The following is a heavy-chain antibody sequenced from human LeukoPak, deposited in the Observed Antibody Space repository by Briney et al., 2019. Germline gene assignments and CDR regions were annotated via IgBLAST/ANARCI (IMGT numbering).Heavy chain of an antibody. CDR2: ISSSSSYI. D-gene: IGHD5-18*01. CDR1: GFTFSSYS. Sequence: GGSLRLSCAASGFTFSSYSMNWVRQAPGKGLEWVSSISSSSSYIYYADSVKGRFTISRDNSKNTLYLQMNSLRAEDTAVYYCAKDDEYSYGTDYWGQGTLVTVSS. V-gene: IGHV3-21*04. CDR3: AKDDEYSYGTDY. J-gene: IGHJ4*02.